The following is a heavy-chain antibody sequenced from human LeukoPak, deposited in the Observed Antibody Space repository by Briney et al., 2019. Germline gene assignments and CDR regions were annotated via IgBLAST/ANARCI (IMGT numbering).Heavy chain of an antibody. CDR3: ARAVAGPWDYYYCMDV. J-gene: IGHJ6*02. CDR2: ISYDGSNK. D-gene: IGHD6-19*01. Sequence: PGRSLSLSCAASGFTFSSYAMHWVRQAPGKGLEWVAVISYDGSNKYYADSVKGRFTISRDNSKNTLYLQMNSLRAEDTAVYYCARAVAGPWDYYYCMDVWGQGTTVTVSS. CDR1: GFTFSSYA. V-gene: IGHV3-30-3*01.